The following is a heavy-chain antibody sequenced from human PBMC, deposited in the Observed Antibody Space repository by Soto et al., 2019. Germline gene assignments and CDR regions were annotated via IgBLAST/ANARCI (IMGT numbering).Heavy chain of an antibody. D-gene: IGHD3-3*01. CDR2: IKSKTDGGTT. V-gene: IGHV3-15*07. CDR3: TTESNYDFWSGYFVNYYYGMDV. CDR1: GFTFSNSW. J-gene: IGHJ6*02. Sequence: GGSLRLSCAASGFTFSNSWMNWVRQAPGKGLEGVGRIKSKTDGGTTDDAAPVKGRFTISRDESKNTLYLQMNSLKTEDTAVYYCTTESNYDFWSGYFVNYYYGMDVWAQGTTVTVSS.